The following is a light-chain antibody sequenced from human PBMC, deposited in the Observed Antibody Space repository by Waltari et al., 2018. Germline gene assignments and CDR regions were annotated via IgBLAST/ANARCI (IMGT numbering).Light chain of an antibody. CDR3: CSYAGSSTFPYV. V-gene: IGLV2-23*02. CDR1: SSDVGSYNL. J-gene: IGLJ1*01. CDR2: EVS. Sequence: QSALTQPASVSGSPGQSITISCTGTSSDVGSYNLVSWYQQHPGKAPKRMIYEVSKRPSGVANRFSGSKSGNTASLTISGLQAEDEADYYCCSYAGSSTFPYVFGTGTKVTVL.